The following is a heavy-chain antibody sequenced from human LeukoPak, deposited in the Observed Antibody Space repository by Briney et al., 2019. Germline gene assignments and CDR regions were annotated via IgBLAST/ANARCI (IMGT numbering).Heavy chain of an antibody. CDR3: ATGRYCSGGSCFDGDAFDI. J-gene: IGHJ3*02. V-gene: IGHV1-24*01. CDR1: GYTLTELS. CDR2: FDPEDGET. D-gene: IGHD2-15*01. Sequence: EASVKVSCKVSGYTLTELSMHWVRQAPGKGLEWMGGFDPEDGETIYAQKFQGRVTMTEDTSTDTAYMELSSLRSEDTAVYYCATGRYCSGGSCFDGDAFDIWGQGTMVTVSS.